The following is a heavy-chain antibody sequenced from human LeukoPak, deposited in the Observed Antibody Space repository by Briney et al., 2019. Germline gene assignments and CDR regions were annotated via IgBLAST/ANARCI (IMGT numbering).Heavy chain of an antibody. V-gene: IGHV3-7*01. J-gene: IGHJ6*03. CDR1: GFTFSSYW. Sequence: GGSLRLSCAASGFTFSSYWMTWVRQAPGKGLEWVASINQDGSEQYHVDSVKGRFTISRDNAKNSLYLQMSSLRADDTAVYYCATTSTDPYYYYMDVWGKGTTVTVSS. CDR3: ATTSTDPYYYYMDV. CDR2: INQDGSEQ. D-gene: IGHD4-17*01.